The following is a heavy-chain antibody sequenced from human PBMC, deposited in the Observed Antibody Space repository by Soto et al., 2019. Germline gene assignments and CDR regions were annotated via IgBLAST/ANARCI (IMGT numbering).Heavy chain of an antibody. V-gene: IGHV1-8*01. CDR2: MNPNSGNT. Sequence: VASVKVSCKASGYTFTSYDINWVRQATGQGLEWMGWMNPNSGNTGYAQKFQGRVTMTRNTSISTAYMELSSLRSEDTAVYYCARPKTVPGIAAAGGNWFDPWGQGTLVTVSS. CDR1: GYTFTSYD. D-gene: IGHD6-13*01. J-gene: IGHJ5*02. CDR3: ARPKTVPGIAAAGGNWFDP.